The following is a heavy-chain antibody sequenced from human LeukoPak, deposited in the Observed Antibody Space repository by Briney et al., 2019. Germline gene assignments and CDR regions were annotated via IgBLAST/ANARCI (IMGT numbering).Heavy chain of an antibody. CDR1: GGSISSYY. D-gene: IGHD1-1*01. CDR3: ARGGQLERRYYFDY. Sequence: SETLSLTCTVSGGSISSYYWSWIRQPPGKGLEWIGHIYYSGSTNYNPSLKSRVTISVDTSKNQFSLKLSSVTAADTAVYYCARGGQLERRYYFDYWGQGTLVTVSS. CDR2: IYYSGST. V-gene: IGHV4-59*01. J-gene: IGHJ4*02.